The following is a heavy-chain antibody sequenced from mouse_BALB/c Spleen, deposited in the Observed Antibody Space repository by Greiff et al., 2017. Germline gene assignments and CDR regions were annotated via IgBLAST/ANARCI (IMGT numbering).Heavy chain of an antibody. CDR2: INPSTGYT. D-gene: IGHD1-1*01. Sequence: QVQLQQSGAELAKPGASVKMSCKASGYTFTSYWMHWVKQRPGQGLEWIGYINPSTGYTEYNQKFKDKATLTADKSSSTAYMQLSSLTSEDSAVYSCASPNYYGSSYGLDYWGQGTTLTVSS. CDR3: ASPNYYGSSYGLDY. J-gene: IGHJ2*01. V-gene: IGHV1-7*01. CDR1: GYTFTSYW.